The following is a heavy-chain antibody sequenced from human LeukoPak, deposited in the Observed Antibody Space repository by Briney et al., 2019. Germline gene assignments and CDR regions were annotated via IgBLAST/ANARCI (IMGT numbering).Heavy chain of an antibody. CDR2: MSYAGSNK. D-gene: IGHD1-14*01. CDR3: ARDPGEGGVTFDI. V-gene: IGHV3-30-3*01. CDR1: GFTFSGFA. Sequence: PGRSLRLSCAASGFTFSGFAMHWGGGAPGKGGEWWGGMSYAGSNKYSADSVKGRFTISSDNSMNPLYLQMNSLRAEDTAVYYCARDPGEGGVTFDIWGQGTMVTVSS. J-gene: IGHJ3*02.